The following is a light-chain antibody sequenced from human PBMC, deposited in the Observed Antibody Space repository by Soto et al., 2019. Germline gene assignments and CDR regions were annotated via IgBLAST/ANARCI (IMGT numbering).Light chain of an antibody. J-gene: IGKJ2*01. CDR2: GAS. Sequence: EIVLTQSPGTLSLSPGERATLSCRASQSVSSTYLAWYQHKPGQAPRLLIYGASNRATGIPDRFSGSGSGTDFTLTITRLEPEDFAVYYCQQYATSPPTYTFGQGTRVEI. CDR3: QQYATSPPTYT. V-gene: IGKV3-20*01. CDR1: QSVSSTY.